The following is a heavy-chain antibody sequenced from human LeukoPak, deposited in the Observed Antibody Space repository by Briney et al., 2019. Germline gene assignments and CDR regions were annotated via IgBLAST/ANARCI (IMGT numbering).Heavy chain of an antibody. J-gene: IGHJ4*02. D-gene: IGHD1-14*01. CDR3: ASRPRADIGPLDF. V-gene: IGHV3-23*01. Sequence: GGSLRLSCAGSGSTCSEYAMSSVGQATGKGLEWVSSITGSGSRTYYTDSVKGRFTISRDNSKNTLYLQMNSLRADETAVYYCASRPRADIGPLDFWGQGTLVTVSS. CDR2: ITGSGSRT. CDR1: GSTCSEYA.